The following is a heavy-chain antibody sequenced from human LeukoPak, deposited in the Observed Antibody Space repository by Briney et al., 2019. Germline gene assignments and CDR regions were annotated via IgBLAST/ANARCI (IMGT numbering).Heavy chain of an antibody. J-gene: IGHJ3*02. D-gene: IGHD5/OR15-5a*01. V-gene: IGHV4-61*01. CDR3: ASVYNTPDSLYDAFDI. CDR1: GGSVSSGSYY. Sequence: KSSETLSLICTVSGGSVSSGSYYWSWIRQPPGKGLEWIGYIYYSGSTNYNPSLKSRVTISVGTSKNQFSLKLSSVTAANTAVYYCASVYNTPDSLYDAFDIWGQGTMVTVSS. CDR2: IYYSGST.